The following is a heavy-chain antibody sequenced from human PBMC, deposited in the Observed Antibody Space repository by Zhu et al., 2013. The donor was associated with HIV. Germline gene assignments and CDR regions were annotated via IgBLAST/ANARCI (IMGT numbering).Heavy chain of an antibody. CDR2: ISYDGSNK. CDR1: GFTFSSYA. Sequence: VQLVESGGGVVQPGRSLRLSCAASGFTFSSYAMHWVRQAPGKGLEWVAVISYDGSNKYYADSVKGRFTISRDNSKNTLYLQMNSLRAEDTAVYYCARDSSLGGWQQPYYFDYWGQGTLVTVSS. D-gene: IGHD6-13*01. V-gene: IGHV3-30-3*01. CDR3: ARDSSLGGWQQPYYFDY. J-gene: IGHJ4*02.